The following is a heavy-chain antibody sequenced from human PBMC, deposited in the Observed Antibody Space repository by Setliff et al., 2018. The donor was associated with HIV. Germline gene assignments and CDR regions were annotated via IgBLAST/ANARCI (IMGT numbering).Heavy chain of an antibody. V-gene: IGHV1-69*13. J-gene: IGHJ5*02. Sequence: ASVKVSCKASGGTFSSFAISWVRQAPGQGLEWMGGIIPISGTANYAQKFQGRVTITADESTSKAYIELSSLRSEDTAVYYCARDYSRLLTVVWFDPWGQGTLVTVSS. D-gene: IGHD5-18*01. CDR2: IIPISGTA. CDR3: ARDYSRLLTVVWFDP. CDR1: GGTFSSFA.